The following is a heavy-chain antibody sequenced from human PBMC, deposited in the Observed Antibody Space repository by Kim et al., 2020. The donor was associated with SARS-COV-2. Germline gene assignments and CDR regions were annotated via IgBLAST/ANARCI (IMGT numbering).Heavy chain of an antibody. Sequence: KGRFTISRDNAKNSLYLQMNSLRAEDTAVYYCARVSMVRGVMNYYGMDVWGQGTTVTVSS. D-gene: IGHD3-10*01. V-gene: IGHV3-11*06. J-gene: IGHJ6*02. CDR3: ARVSMVRGVMNYYGMDV.